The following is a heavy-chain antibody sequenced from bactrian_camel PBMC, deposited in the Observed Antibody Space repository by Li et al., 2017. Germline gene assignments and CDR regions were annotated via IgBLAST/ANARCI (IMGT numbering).Heavy chain of an antibody. CDR2: IDSDGIA. D-gene: IGHD4*01. CDR1: GSIYSGAC. V-gene: IGHV3S53*01. Sequence: HVQLVESGGGSVQAGGSLRLSCVASGSIYSGACVGWLRQAPGKEREGVAAIDSDGIASYADSVKGRFTISRDNAKNTVYLQMNSLKSEDTALYYCATGRDYSDYVLPFNDWGRGTQVTVS. J-gene: IGHJ4*01. CDR3: ATGRDYSDYVLPFND.